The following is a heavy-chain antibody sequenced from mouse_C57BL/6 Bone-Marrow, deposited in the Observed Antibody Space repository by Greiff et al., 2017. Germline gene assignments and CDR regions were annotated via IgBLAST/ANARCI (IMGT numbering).Heavy chain of an antibody. D-gene: IGHD1-1*01. Sequence: VQPQQSGTVLARPGASVKMFCKTSGYTFPSYWMHWGKQRPGQGPEWSGAIYHGKCDTSYNQKFKGKANLSAVTSSSTAYMELSSLTNEDSAFYYYTRIYYYGSSYAYWGQGTTLTVSS. CDR3: TRIYYYGSSYAY. V-gene: IGHV1-5*01. CDR2: IYHGKCDT. J-gene: IGHJ2*01. CDR1: GYTFPSYW.